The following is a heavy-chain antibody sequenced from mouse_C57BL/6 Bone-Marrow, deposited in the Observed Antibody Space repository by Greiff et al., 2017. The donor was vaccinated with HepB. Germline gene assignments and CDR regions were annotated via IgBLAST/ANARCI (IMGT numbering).Heavy chain of an antibody. CDR3: ARDGYYGDYYYAMDY. Sequence: VKLKQSGPGLVQPSQSLSITCTVSGFSLTSYGVHWVRQSPGKGLEWLGVIWSGGSTDYNAAFISRLSISKDNSKSQVFFKMNSLQADDTAIYYCARDGYYGDYYYAMDYWGQGTSVTVSS. CDR1: GFSLTSYG. J-gene: IGHJ4*01. CDR2: IWSGGST. D-gene: IGHD2-3*01. V-gene: IGHV2-2*01.